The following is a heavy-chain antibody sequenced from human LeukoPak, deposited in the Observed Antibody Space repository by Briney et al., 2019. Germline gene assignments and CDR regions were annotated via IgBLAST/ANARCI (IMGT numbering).Heavy chain of an antibody. Sequence: GGSLRLSCAASGFTFSDYYMSWIRQAPGKGLEWVSYISSSGSTIYYADSVKGRFTISRDNAKNSLYLQMNSLRAEDTAVYYCARDPEGYSSGWYYFDYWGQGTLVTVSS. D-gene: IGHD6-19*01. J-gene: IGHJ4*02. CDR1: GFTFSDYY. CDR3: ARDPEGYSSGWYYFDY. V-gene: IGHV3-11*04. CDR2: ISSSGSTI.